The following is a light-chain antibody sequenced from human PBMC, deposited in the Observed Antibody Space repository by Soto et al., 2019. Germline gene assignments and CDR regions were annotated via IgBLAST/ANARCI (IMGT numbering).Light chain of an antibody. CDR3: QQAASFPIT. CDR1: QSISNW. Sequence: DIHMTQSPSTLSASVGDRVTTTCRASQSISNWLAWYQQKPGKAPNLLIYTASSLQSGVPSRFSGTGSGTEFTLTINNLQPEDFATYYCQQAASFPITFGQGTRLEI. CDR2: TAS. V-gene: IGKV1-12*01. J-gene: IGKJ5*01.